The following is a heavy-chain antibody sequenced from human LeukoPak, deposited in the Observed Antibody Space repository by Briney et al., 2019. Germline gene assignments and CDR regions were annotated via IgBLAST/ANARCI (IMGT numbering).Heavy chain of an antibody. CDR2: ISFDGNNK. J-gene: IGHJ5*02. Sequence: GGSLRLSCAASGFTFSSYGMHWVRQAPGKGLEWVAVISFDGNNKYYADSVKGRFTISRDNSKNRLYLQMNSLGAEDTAVYYCAKDHYDTGGTYSFDPWGQGTLVTVSS. V-gene: IGHV3-30*18. D-gene: IGHD2-8*02. CDR1: GFTFSSYG. CDR3: AKDHYDTGGTYSFDP.